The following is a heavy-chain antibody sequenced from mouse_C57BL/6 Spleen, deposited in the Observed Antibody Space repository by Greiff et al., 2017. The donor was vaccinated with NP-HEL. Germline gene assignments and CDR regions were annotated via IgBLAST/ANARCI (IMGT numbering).Heavy chain of an antibody. V-gene: IGHV5-16*01. CDR3: ARDWDGFAY. Sequence: EVKLMESEGGLVQPGSSMKLSCTASGFTFSDYYMAWVRQVPEKGLEWVANINYDGSSTYYLDSLKSRFIISRDNAKNILYLQMSSLKSEDTATYYCARDWDGFAYWGQGTLVTVSA. CDR2: INYDGSST. CDR1: GFTFSDYY. D-gene: IGHD4-1*01. J-gene: IGHJ3*01.